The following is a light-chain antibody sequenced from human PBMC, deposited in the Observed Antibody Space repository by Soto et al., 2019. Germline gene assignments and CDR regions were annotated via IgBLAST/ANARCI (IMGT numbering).Light chain of an antibody. Sequence: DIQMTQSPSSLSASVGDRVTITCRASQSISSYLNWYQQKPRKAPKLLIYASSSLQSGVPSRFSGSGSGTDFTLTISSLLPEDFATYYCQQTYSTPRTFGQGTKVEIK. CDR3: QQTYSTPRT. J-gene: IGKJ1*01. CDR1: QSISSY. V-gene: IGKV1-39*01. CDR2: ASS.